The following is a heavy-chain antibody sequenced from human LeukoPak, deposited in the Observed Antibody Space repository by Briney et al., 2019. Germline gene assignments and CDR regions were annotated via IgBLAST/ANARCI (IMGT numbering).Heavy chain of an antibody. Sequence: SETLSLTYSVSVVSMNGYYWSWLRQPAGNRLEWIGHVDSSGNTNYNPSLESRVTMSVDTSKKQLSLKLTSVTAADMAVYFCARQSLVGSTFHAFDLWGQGTRVTVSS. CDR3: ARQSLVGSTFHAFDL. D-gene: IGHD1-26*01. CDR2: VDSSGNT. J-gene: IGHJ3*01. V-gene: IGHV4-4*07. CDR1: VVSMNGYY.